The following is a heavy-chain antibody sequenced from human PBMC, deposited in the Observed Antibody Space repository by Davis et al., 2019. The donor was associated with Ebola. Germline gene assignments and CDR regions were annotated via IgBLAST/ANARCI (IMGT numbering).Heavy chain of an antibody. J-gene: IGHJ6*02. CDR1: GYTFTSYY. D-gene: IGHD3-3*01. CDR2: INPSGGST. Sequence: AASVKVSCKASGYTFTSYYMHWVRQAPGQGLEWMGIINPSGGSTSYAQKFQGRVTLTRDTSTSTVYMELSSLRSEDTAVYYCARDKEGLSYYYYGMGVWGQGTTVTVSS. CDR3: ARDKEGLSYYYYGMGV. V-gene: IGHV1-46*01.